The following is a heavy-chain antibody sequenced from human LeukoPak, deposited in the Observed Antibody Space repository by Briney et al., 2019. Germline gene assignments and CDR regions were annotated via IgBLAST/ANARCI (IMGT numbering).Heavy chain of an antibody. CDR2: MNPNSGNT. J-gene: IGHJ4*02. CDR1: GYTFTSYD. CDR3: ARIRRGYSYGNFDY. Sequence: ASVKVSCKASGYTFTSYDINWVQQATGQGLEWMGWMNPNSGNTGYAQKFQGRVTMTRNTSISTAYMELSSLRSEDTAVYYCARIRRGYSYGNFDYWGQGTLVTVSS. V-gene: IGHV1-8*01. D-gene: IGHD5-18*01.